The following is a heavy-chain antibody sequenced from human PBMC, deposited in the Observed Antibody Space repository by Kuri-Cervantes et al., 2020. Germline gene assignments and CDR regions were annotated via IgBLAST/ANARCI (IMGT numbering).Heavy chain of an antibody. CDR2: ISHDGSNK. V-gene: IGHV3-30-3*01. CDR1: GFTFSNYA. J-gene: IGHJ3*02. CDR3: ARETYVAVTGTEAFDI. D-gene: IGHD6-19*01. Sequence: GESLKISCAASGFTFSNYAMHWVRQAPGKGLEWVAVISHDGSNKYFADSVKGRFTISRDNAKNSLYLQMNSLRTEDTAVYYCARETYVAVTGTEAFDIWGQGTMVTVSS.